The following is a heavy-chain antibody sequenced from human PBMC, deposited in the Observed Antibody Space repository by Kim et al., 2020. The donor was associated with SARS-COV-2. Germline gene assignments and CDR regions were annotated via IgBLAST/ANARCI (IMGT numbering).Heavy chain of an antibody. Sequence: YAGSVKGRCTIYRDNAKNSLYLKMNGLRAGDTAVYYCAREGRSWYFFDYWGQGTLVTVSS. D-gene: IGHD6-13*01. CDR3: AREGRSWYFFDY. V-gene: IGHV3-21*01. J-gene: IGHJ4*02.